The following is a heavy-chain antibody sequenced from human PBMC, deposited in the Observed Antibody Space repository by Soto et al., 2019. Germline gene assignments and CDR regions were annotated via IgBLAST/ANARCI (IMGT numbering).Heavy chain of an antibody. J-gene: IGHJ4*02. D-gene: IGHD3-9*01. Sequence: PSETLSLTFAVYDGSLIGYYWSWIRQPPGKGPEWMGEINHSGSTNYNPSLNPSLKSRVSISVDASKNQFSLNLRSVTATDTAVYYCARDAKSSYYDITKYYFGSWGQGTPVTVSS. CDR1: DGSLIGYY. CDR3: ARDAKSSYYDITKYYFGS. CDR2: INHSGST. V-gene: IGHV4-34*01.